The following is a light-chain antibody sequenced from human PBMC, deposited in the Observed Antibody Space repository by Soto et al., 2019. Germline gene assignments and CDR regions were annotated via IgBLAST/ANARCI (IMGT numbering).Light chain of an antibody. V-gene: IGKV3-20*01. Sequence: EIVLTQSPGTLSLSPGERATLSCRASQSVNSNYLAWYQQKPGQVPRPLIYGASIRAAGVPDGRSGSGSETDFTLTISRLEPEDYAVYCCQQYGTSPHTFGQGTKLEMK. CDR3: QQYGTSPHT. CDR2: GAS. J-gene: IGKJ2*01. CDR1: QSVNSNY.